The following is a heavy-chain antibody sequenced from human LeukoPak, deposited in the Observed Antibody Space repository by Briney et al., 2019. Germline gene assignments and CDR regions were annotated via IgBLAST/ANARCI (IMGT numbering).Heavy chain of an antibody. CDR1: GGTFSDYA. J-gene: IGHJ6*04. CDR3: AGIPVFGVVLHQEPV. D-gene: IGHD3-3*01. CDR2: FIPILGTA. Sequence: ASVKVSCKAFGGTFSDYALNWVRQAPGQGLEWMGVFIPILGTANSTQKFQDRVTVTADISTNTVYMELSSLRSEDTAVYFRAGIPVFGVVLHQEPVWGKGTTVTVSS. V-gene: IGHV1-69*10.